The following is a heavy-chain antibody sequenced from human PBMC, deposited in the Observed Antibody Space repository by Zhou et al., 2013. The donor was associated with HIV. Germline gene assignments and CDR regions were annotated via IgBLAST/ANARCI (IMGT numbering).Heavy chain of an antibody. CDR2: IIPILGIA. J-gene: IGHJ3*02. V-gene: IGHV1-69*04. CDR1: GGTFSSYA. D-gene: IGHD5-12*01. Sequence: QVQLVQSGAEVKKPGSSVKVSCKASGGTFSSYAISWVRQAPGQGLEWMGRIIPILGIANYAQKFQGRVTITADKSTSTAYMELSSLRSEDTAVYYCASPIWRGYSGYDRDAFDIWGQGTMVTVSS. CDR3: ASPIWRGYSGYDRDAFDI.